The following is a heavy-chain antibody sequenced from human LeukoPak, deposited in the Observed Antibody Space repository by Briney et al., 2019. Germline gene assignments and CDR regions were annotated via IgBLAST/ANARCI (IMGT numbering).Heavy chain of an antibody. CDR3: ARDGEEWELPPATTPNYAFDI. J-gene: IGHJ3*02. D-gene: IGHD1-26*01. CDR1: GGSISSSNW. CDR2: IYHSGST. Sequence: PSETLSLTCAVSGGSISSSNWWSWVRQPPGKGLEWIGEIYHSGSTNYNPSLRSRVTISVDKSKNQFSLKLSSVTAADTAVYYCARDGEEWELPPATTPNYAFDIWGQGTMVTVSS. V-gene: IGHV4-4*02.